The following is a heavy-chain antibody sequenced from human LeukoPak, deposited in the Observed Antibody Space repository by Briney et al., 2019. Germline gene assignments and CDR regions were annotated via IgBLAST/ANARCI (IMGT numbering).Heavy chain of an antibody. V-gene: IGHV3-30*04. Sequence: GGSLRLSCAASGFTFSSYAMHWVRQAPGKGLEWVAVISYDGSNKYYADSVKGRFTISRDNSKNTLYLQINSLRAEDTAVYYCARDSARGSSSGSYLDYWGQGTLVTVSS. D-gene: IGHD3-10*01. J-gene: IGHJ4*02. CDR2: ISYDGSNK. CDR1: GFTFSSYA. CDR3: ARDSARGSSSGSYLDY.